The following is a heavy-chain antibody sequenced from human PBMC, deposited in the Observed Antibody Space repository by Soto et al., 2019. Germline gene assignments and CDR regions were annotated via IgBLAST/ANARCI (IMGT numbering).Heavy chain of an antibody. CDR2: MSHDGSST. CDR1: GFLFNTYA. J-gene: IGHJ6*02. V-gene: IGHV3-30-3*01. D-gene: IGHD3-9*01. CDR3: ASPGSGYDVLTGHYFYYYHAMDV. Sequence: VGSLRLSCTTSGFLFNTYAMHWVRQAPGKGLEWVAVMSHDGSSTYYADSVKGRFTISRDNSKNTLYLQMNSLRTEDTAVYYCASPGSGYDVLTGHYFYYYHAMDVWGQGTTVTVSS.